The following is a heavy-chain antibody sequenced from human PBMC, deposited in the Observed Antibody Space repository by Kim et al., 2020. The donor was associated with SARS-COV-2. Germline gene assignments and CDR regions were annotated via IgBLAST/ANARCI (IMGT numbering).Heavy chain of an antibody. V-gene: IGHV1-46*01. CDR3: ARDGVEHYDILTGFPRIPVPSMDY. CDR1: GYTFTSYY. CDR2: INPSGGST. D-gene: IGHD3-9*01. Sequence: ASLKVSCKASGYTFTSYYMHWVRQAPGQGLEWMGIINPSGGSTSYAQKFQGRVTMTRDTSTSTVYMELSSLRSEDTAVYYCARDGVEHYDILTGFPRIPVPSMDYWGQGTLVTVSS. J-gene: IGHJ4*02.